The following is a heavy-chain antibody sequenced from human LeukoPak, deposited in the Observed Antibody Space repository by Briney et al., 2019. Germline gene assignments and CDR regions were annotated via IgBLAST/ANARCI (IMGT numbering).Heavy chain of an antibody. CDR1: GGSISSGGYY. CDR3: ALGEEMATIFDY. D-gene: IGHD5-24*01. Sequence: SETLSLTCTVSGGSISSGGYYWSWIRQHPGKGLEWIGYIYYSGSIYYNPSLKSRVTISVDTSKNQFSLKLSSVTAADTAVYYCALGEEMATIFDYWGQGTLVTVSS. J-gene: IGHJ4*02. CDR2: IYYSGSI. V-gene: IGHV4-31*03.